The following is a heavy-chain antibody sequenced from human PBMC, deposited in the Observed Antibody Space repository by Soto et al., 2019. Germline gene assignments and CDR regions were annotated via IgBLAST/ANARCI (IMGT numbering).Heavy chain of an antibody. CDR2: IWYDGSNK. J-gene: IGHJ4*02. CDR3: ARRHKLVADY. CDR1: GFTFSSYG. Sequence: QVQLVESGGGVVQPGRSLRLSCAASGFTFSSYGMHWVRQAPGKGLEWVAVIWYDGSNKYYADSVKGRFTISRDNSKNTLYLQMNSLRAEDTAVYYCARRHKLVADYWGQGTLVTVSS. V-gene: IGHV3-33*01. D-gene: IGHD6-6*01.